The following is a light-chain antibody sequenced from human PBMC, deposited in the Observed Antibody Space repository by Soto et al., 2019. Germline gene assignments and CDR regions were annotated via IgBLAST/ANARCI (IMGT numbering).Light chain of an antibody. Sequence: QSPRTRSLSPGEIAILSCRASQTISSNYLAWYQQKPGQAPRLLIYGASGRATGIPDRFSGSGSGTDSTLTISRLEPEDFAVYYCQQYSSSLITFGPGTRWRL. CDR2: GAS. CDR1: QTISSNY. J-gene: IGKJ5*01. V-gene: IGKV3-20*01. CDR3: QQYSSSLIT.